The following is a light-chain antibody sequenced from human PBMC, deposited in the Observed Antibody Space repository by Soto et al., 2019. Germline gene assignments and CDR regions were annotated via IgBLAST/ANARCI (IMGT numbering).Light chain of an antibody. CDR3: QQRSNWPRT. CDR1: QSVSSS. CDR2: DVS. J-gene: IGKJ1*01. Sequence: EILVAQAPGSLSLSPGERATPSCRASQSVSSSSLAWYQQKPGQAPRLLIFDVSNRATGIPARFSGSGSGTDFTLTISSLEPEDFAVYYCQQRSNWPRTFGQGTKVDIK. V-gene: IGKV3-11*01.